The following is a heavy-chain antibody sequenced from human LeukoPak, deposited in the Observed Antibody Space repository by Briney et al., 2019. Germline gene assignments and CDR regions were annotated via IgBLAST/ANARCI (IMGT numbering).Heavy chain of an antibody. D-gene: IGHD2-2*03. J-gene: IGHJ3*02. CDR1: GFTFSNAW. V-gene: IGHV3-73*01. Sequence: GGSLRLSCAASGFTFSNAWMSWVRQASGKGLEWVGRIRSKANSYATAYAASVKGRFTISRDDSKNTAYLQMNSLKTEDTAVYYCTRRPGYCSSTSCYAGAFDIWGQGTMVTVSS. CDR3: TRRPGYCSSTSCYAGAFDI. CDR2: IRSKANSYAT.